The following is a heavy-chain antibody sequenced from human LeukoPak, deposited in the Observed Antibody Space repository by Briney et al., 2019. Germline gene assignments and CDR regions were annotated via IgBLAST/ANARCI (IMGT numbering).Heavy chain of an antibody. Sequence: GGSLRLSCAASGFTFSSYWMSWVRQAPGKGLEWVANIKQDGSEKYYVDSVKGRFTISRDNAKNSLYLQMNSLRAEDTAVYYCARAVRPPFESYNSSGVDVWGKGTTVTVSS. D-gene: IGHD6-6*01. CDR2: IKQDGSEK. J-gene: IGHJ6*04. CDR1: GFTFSSYW. CDR3: ARAVRPPFESYNSSGVDV. V-gene: IGHV3-7*01.